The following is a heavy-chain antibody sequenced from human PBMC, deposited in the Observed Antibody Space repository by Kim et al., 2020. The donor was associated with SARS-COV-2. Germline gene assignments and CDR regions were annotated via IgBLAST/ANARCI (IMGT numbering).Heavy chain of an antibody. CDR2: IYYSGST. V-gene: IGHV4-31*03. D-gene: IGHD3-10*01. CDR1: GGSISSGGYY. J-gene: IGHJ4*02. Sequence: SETLSLTCTVSGGSISSGGYYWSWIRQHPGKGLEWIGYIYYSGSTYYNPSLKSRVIISVDTSKNQFSLKLSSVTAADTAVYYCASHEPSEYYFDYWGQGTLVTVSS. CDR3: ASHEPSEYYFDY.